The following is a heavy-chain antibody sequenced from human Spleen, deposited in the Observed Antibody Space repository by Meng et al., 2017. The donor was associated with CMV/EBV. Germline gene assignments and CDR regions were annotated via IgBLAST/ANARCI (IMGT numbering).Heavy chain of an antibody. CDR3: ARAYYGSGSYYRSYYYYYGMDV. V-gene: IGHV4-61*01. J-gene: IGHJ6*02. Sequence: SETLSLTCTVSGGSVGDGSYYWSWIRQPPGEGLEWIGYIYYTTSTNFNPSLKSRVTISVDTSKNQFSLKLSSVTAADTAVYYCARAYYGSGSYYRSYYYYYGMDVWGQGTTVTVSS. D-gene: IGHD3-10*01. CDR1: GGSVGDGSYY. CDR2: IYYTTST.